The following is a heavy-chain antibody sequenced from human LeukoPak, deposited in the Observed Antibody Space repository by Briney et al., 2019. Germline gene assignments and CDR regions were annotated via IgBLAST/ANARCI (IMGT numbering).Heavy chain of an antibody. CDR2: IYYSGST. J-gene: IGHJ4*02. Sequence: SETLSLTCTVSGGSISSSSYYWGWIRQPPGKGLEWIGSIYYSGSTYYNPSLKSRVTISVDTSKNQFSLKLSSVTAADTAVYYCARGSDNYGGYVDYWGQGTLVTVSS. V-gene: IGHV4-39*01. CDR3: ARGSDNYGGYVDY. D-gene: IGHD2-21*01. CDR1: GGSISSSSYY.